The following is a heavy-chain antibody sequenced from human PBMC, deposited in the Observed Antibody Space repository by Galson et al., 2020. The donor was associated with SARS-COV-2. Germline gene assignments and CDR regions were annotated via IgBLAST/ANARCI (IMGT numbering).Heavy chain of an antibody. CDR2: LSWNGGGI. CDR3: VSAGYCSSTSCPTLLY. D-gene: IGHD2-2*01. Sequence: GGSLRLSCVGSGFTFDDYAMHWVRQAPGKGLEWVSGLSWNGGGIVYADSVRGRFTISRDNAKNSLYLQMSSLTPEDTAIYYCVSAGYCSSTSCPTLLYWGQGTLVTVSS. V-gene: IGHV3-9*01. CDR1: GFTFDDYA. J-gene: IGHJ4*02.